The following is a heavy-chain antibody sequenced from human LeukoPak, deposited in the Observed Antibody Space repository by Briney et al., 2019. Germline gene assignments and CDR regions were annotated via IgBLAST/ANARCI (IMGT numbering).Heavy chain of an antibody. V-gene: IGHV3-23*01. Sequence: GGSLRLSCAASGFTFSSYAMSWVRQAPGKGLKWVSAIGGSGATTYYADSVKGRFTISRDNSKNTLYLQMSTLRAEDTAVYYCSKDRGGTLGDYFDYWGQGTVVTVSS. CDR1: GFTFSSYA. CDR2: IGGSGATT. J-gene: IGHJ4*02. CDR3: SKDRGGTLGDYFDY. D-gene: IGHD3-10*01.